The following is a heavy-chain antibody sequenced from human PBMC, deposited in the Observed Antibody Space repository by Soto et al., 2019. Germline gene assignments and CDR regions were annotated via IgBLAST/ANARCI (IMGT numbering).Heavy chain of an antibody. V-gene: IGHV3-23*01. D-gene: IGHD1-26*01. CDR3: TKALHSGSYHAFDY. CDR2: FSGTGST. CDR1: GFTFSSYA. Sequence: EVQLLESGGGLVQPGGSLRLSCAASGFTFSSYAMTWVRQAPGKGLEWVSGFSGTGSTYYADSVKGRFTISRDNSKNTLYMQMNSLRDEDTAVYYCTKALHSGSYHAFDYWGQGTLVTGSS. J-gene: IGHJ4*02.